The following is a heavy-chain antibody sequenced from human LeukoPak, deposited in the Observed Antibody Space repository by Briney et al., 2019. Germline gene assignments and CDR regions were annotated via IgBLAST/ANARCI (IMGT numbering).Heavy chain of an antibody. CDR1: GGTFSSYA. J-gene: IGHJ4*02. CDR2: IIPIFGTA. V-gene: IGHV1-69*05. Sequence: ASVKVSRKASGGTFSSYAISWVRQAPGQGLEWMGRIIPIFGTANYAQKFQGRVTITTDESTSTAYMELSSLRSEDTAVYYCQVVVVAARDYWGQGTLVTVSS. CDR3: QVVVVAARDY. D-gene: IGHD2-15*01.